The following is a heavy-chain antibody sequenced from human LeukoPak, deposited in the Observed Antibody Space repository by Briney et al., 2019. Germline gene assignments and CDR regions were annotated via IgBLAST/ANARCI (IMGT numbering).Heavy chain of an antibody. J-gene: IGHJ6*03. CDR1: GGTFSSYA. D-gene: IGHD1-1*01. CDR3: ARGGQLVYYYYYMDV. Sequence: SVKVSCKASGGTFSSYAISWVRQAPGQGLEWMGGIIPIFGTANYAQRFQGRVTITTDESTSTVYMELSSLRSEDTAVYYCARGGQLVYYYYYMDVWGKGTPVTVSS. V-gene: IGHV1-69*05. CDR2: IIPIFGTA.